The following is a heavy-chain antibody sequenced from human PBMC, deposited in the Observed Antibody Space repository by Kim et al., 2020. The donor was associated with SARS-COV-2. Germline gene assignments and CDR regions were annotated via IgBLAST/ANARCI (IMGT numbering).Heavy chain of an antibody. CDR2: ISAYNGNT. J-gene: IGHJ4*02. V-gene: IGHV1-18*04. CDR3: ARDQYAGYCSGGSCSKFDY. Sequence: ASVKVSCKASGYTFTSYGISWVRQAPGQGLEWMGWISAYNGNTNYAQKLQGRVTMTTDTSTSTAYMELRSLRSDDTAVYYCARDQYAGYCSGGSCSKFDYWGQGTLVTVSS. CDR1: GYTFTSYG. D-gene: IGHD2-15*01.